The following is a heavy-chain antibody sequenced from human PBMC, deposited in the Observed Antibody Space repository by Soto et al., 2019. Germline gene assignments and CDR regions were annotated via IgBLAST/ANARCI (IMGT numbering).Heavy chain of an antibody. V-gene: IGHV4-30-2*01. J-gene: IGHJ4*02. Sequence: SETLSLTCALSGVSITSGGSSWSLILQPPGKGLEWIGYMYHSGSTYYNPSLKSRVTISIDMSKNQFSLKLSSVTAADTAVYYCARVPDYWGQGILVTVSS. CDR2: MYHSGST. D-gene: IGHD2-2*01. CDR1: GVSITSGGSS. CDR3: ARVPDY.